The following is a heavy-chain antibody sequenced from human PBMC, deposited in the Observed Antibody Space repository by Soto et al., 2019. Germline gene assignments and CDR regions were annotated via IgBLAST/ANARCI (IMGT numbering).Heavy chain of an antibody. J-gene: IGHJ4*02. CDR2: IYWNDDR. D-gene: IGHD2-2*01. V-gene: IGHV2-5*01. CDR1: GFSLSNPGVG. Sequence: QITLKESGPPLVKPTQTLTLTCTFSGFSLSNPGVGMGWVRQPPGKALQWLAVIYWNDDRRYSPSLKTRLTITKDTSKNQVVLTMTDMDPVDTATYYCAHGGPAASLDFLGQGTLVTVSS. CDR3: AHGGPAASLDF.